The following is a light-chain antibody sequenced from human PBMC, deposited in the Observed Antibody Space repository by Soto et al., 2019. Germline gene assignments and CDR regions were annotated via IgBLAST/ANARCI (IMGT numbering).Light chain of an antibody. CDR2: WAS. CDR3: QQYYRTIRT. Sequence: DIVMTQSPDSLAVSLGERATINCKSSQSVLYSSDNKNYLAWYQQKPGQPPKLLIYWASTRESGVPDRFSGSGSGTDFTLTISNLQAEDVAVYYCQQYYRTIRTFGQGTKVES. J-gene: IGKJ1*01. V-gene: IGKV4-1*01. CDR1: QSVLYSSDNKNY.